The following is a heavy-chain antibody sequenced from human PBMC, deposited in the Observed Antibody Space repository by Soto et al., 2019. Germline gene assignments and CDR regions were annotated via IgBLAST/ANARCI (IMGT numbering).Heavy chain of an antibody. V-gene: IGHV1-69*01. CDR3: ERDLDYYGSGSHYYYGMGV. CDR2: IVPIYGTR. CDR1: GGTFSRYA. Sequence: QVQLVQSGAEVKKPGSSVKVSCKASGGTFSRYAFSWVRQAPGQGLEWMGGIVPIYGTRGFAQKFQGRLTITADEPTRTAYMELSRLRSEDTAVYYCERDLDYYGSGSHYYYGMGVWGQGTTVTVSS. J-gene: IGHJ6*02. D-gene: IGHD3-10*01.